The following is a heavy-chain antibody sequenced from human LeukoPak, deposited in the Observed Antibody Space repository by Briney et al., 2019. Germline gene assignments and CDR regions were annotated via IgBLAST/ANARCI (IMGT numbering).Heavy chain of an antibody. D-gene: IGHD3-22*01. CDR2: IYTSGST. Sequence: PSETLSLTCTVSGGSISSYYWSWIRQPAGKGLEWIGRIYTSGSTNYNPSLKSRVTMSVDTSKNQFSLKLSSVTAADTAVYYCARRMTSGWTTYYYDSWGQGTLVTVSS. J-gene: IGHJ4*02. CDR1: GGSISSYY. CDR3: ARRMTSGWTTYYYDS. V-gene: IGHV4-4*07.